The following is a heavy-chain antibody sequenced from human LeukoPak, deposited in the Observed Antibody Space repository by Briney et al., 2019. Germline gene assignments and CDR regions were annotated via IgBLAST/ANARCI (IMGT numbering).Heavy chain of an antibody. CDR3: ARELGIVGATTTKYYYGMDV. CDR1: GGSFSGYY. J-gene: IGHJ6*02. D-gene: IGHD1-26*01. Sequence: PSETLSLTCAVFGGSFSGYYCIWIRQPPGKGLEWIGEINHSGSTNYNPSLKSRVTMSVDTSKNQFSLKLSSVTAADTAVYYCARELGIVGATTTKYYYGMDVWGQGTTVTVSS. CDR2: INHSGST. V-gene: IGHV4-34*01.